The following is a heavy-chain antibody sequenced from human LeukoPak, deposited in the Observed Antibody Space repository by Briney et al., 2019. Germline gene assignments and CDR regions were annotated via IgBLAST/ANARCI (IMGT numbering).Heavy chain of an antibody. CDR1: GFTFDDYA. CDR2: ISWNSGSI. Sequence: PGRSLRLSCAASGFTFDDYAMHWVRQAPGKGLEWVSGISWNSGSIGYADSVKGRFTISRDNAKNSLYLQMNSLRAEDTALYYCAKDRKRIPYGDLDYWDQGTLVTVSS. J-gene: IGHJ4*02. D-gene: IGHD4-17*01. CDR3: AKDRKRIPYGDLDY. V-gene: IGHV3-9*01.